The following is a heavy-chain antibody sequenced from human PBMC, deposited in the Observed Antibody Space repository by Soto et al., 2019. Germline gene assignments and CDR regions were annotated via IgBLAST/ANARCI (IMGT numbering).Heavy chain of an antibody. CDR2: VSFDGNRQ. Sequence: QVQLVESGGGVVQPGKSLTLSCAASGFTFSSFAMHWVRQPPGKGLEWVAVVSFDGNRQYFSDSVKGRFTISRDNSKNTVSLHMNSLRDDDSALYYCARRHREVPAHIGDYFDYWGQGTLVTVSS. J-gene: IGHJ4*02. D-gene: IGHD2-2*01. CDR3: ARRHREVPAHIGDYFDY. V-gene: IGHV3-30*04. CDR1: GFTFSSFA.